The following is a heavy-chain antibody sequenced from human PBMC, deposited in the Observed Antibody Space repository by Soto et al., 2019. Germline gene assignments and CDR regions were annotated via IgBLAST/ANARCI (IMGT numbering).Heavy chain of an antibody. CDR2: INAGNGNT. Sequence: ASVKVSFKASGYTFTSYAMHWLRQAPGQRPEWMGWINAGNGNTKYSQKFQGRVTITRDTSASTAYMELSSLRSEDTAVYYCARSCSSTSCYYYYYGMDVWGQGTTVTVSS. CDR1: GYTFTSYA. CDR3: ARSCSSTSCYYYYYGMDV. V-gene: IGHV1-3*01. D-gene: IGHD2-2*01. J-gene: IGHJ6*02.